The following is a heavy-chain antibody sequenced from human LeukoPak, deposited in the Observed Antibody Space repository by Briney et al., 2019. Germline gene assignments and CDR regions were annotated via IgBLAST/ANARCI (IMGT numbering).Heavy chain of an antibody. J-gene: IGHJ4*02. Sequence: GGSLRLSCAASGFTFSSYAMSWVRQAPGKGLEWVSAISGSGGSTYYAAWVKGRFTISRNNSKNTLYLQMNSLRAEDTAVYYCAKDTAPDYYGSGAGDYWGQGTLATVSS. V-gene: IGHV3-23*01. CDR1: GFTFSSYA. CDR3: AKDTAPDYYGSGAGDY. CDR2: ISGSGGST. D-gene: IGHD3-10*01.